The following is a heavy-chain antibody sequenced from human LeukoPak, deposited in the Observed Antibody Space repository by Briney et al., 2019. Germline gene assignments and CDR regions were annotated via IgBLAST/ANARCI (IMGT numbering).Heavy chain of an antibody. D-gene: IGHD3-22*01. CDR3: ARDFPPFEVPHNYYDSSGYLGH. V-gene: IGHV1-46*01. Sequence: GASVKVSCKASGYTFTSYYMHWVRQAPGQGLEWMGIINPSGGSTSYAQKFQGRVTMTRDTSTSTVYMELSSLRSEDTAVYYCARDFPPFEVPHNYYDSSGYLGHWGQGTLVTVSS. CDR2: INPSGGST. CDR1: GYTFTSYY. J-gene: IGHJ4*02.